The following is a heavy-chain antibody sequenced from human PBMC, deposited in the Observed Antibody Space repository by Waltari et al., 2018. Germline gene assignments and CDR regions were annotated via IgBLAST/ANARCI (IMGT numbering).Heavy chain of an antibody. CDR3: ARAGIVVVPASRYFDL. D-gene: IGHD2-2*01. V-gene: IGHV4-34*01. CDR2: INHSGST. CDR1: GGSFSGYY. J-gene: IGHJ2*01. Sequence: QVQLQQWGAGLLKPSETLSLTCAVYGGSFSGYYCSWIRQPPGKGLEWIGEINHSGSTNYNPSLKSRVTISVDTSKNQFSLKLSSVTAADTAVYYCARAGIVVVPASRYFDLWGRGTLVTVSS.